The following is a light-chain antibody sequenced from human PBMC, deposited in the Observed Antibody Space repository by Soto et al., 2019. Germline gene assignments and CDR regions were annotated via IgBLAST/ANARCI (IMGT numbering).Light chain of an antibody. CDR1: QSVGSY. CDR2: GAS. J-gene: IGKJ1*01. Sequence: EIVLTQSPVTLSLSPGDRATLSCRASQSVGSYLAWFQQKPGQAPRLLIHGASNRATGIPARFSGSGSGTDLTLTISSLEPEDFAVYYCQQRSSWPPWTFGQGTKVEIK. CDR3: QQRSSWPPWT. V-gene: IGKV3-11*01.